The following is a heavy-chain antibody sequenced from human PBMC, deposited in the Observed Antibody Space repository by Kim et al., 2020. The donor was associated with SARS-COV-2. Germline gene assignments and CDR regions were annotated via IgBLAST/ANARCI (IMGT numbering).Heavy chain of an antibody. CDR3: AKETAENAFDI. V-gene: IGHV3-23*01. Sequence: TYYVDSVKGRFTISRDNSKNTLYLQMNSLRAEDTAVYYCAKETAENAFDIWGQGTMATVSS. J-gene: IGHJ3*02. CDR2: T.